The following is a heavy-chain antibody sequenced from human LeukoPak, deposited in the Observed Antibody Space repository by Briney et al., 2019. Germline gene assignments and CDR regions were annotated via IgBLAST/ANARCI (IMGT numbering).Heavy chain of an antibody. CDR2: VFPGDSGT. V-gene: IGHV5-51*01. J-gene: IGHJ4*02. CDR3: ARRDSSGWYSPFDY. CDR1: GYSFTSYW. Sequence: GESLKISCKGSGYSFTSYWIVWVRQMPGKGLEWMGLVFPGDSGTRYSPTFQGQVTVSADESINTAYLQWTSLKASDTAMYYCARRDSSGWYSPFDYWGQGTLVTVSS. D-gene: IGHD6-19*01.